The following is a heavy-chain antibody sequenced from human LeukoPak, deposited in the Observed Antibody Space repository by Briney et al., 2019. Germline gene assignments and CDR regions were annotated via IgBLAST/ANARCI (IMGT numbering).Heavy chain of an antibody. V-gene: IGHV4-34*01. D-gene: IGHD3-10*01. CDR1: GGSFSGYY. Sequence: PSETLSLTCAVYGGSFSGYYWSWIRQPPGKGLEWIGEINHSGSTNYNPSLKSRVTISVDTSKNQFSLKLSSVTAADTAVYYCARSRITMVRGAGAPIDYWGQGTLVTVSS. CDR2: INHSGST. J-gene: IGHJ4*02. CDR3: ARSRITMVRGAGAPIDY.